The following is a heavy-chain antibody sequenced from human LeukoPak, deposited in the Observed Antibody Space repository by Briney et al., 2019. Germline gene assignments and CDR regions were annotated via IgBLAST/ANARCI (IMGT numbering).Heavy chain of an antibody. CDR2: IWYDGRNK. V-gene: IGHV3-33*01. D-gene: IGHD3-10*01. Sequence: PGGSLRLSLAAPGFTFSSYGMHWVRQAPGKGLERVAVIWYDGRNKYSAGSVKGRFTISRDNSKNTLYLQMNSLRAEDTAVYYCASSPLWFGEQYFDYWGQGTLVTVSS. CDR1: GFTFSSYG. J-gene: IGHJ4*02. CDR3: ASSPLWFGEQYFDY.